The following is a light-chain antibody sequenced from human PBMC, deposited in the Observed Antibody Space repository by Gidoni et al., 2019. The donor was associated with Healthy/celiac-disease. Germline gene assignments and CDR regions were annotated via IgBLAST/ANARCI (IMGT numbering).Light chain of an antibody. CDR2: WAS. V-gene: IGKV4-1*01. CDR3: QQYYSTPYT. J-gene: IGKJ2*01. Sequence: DIVMTQSPDSLAVSLGERATIHCKSSQSVLYSSNNNNYLAWYQQKPGQPPKLLIYWASTRESGVPDRFSGSGSGTDFTLTISSLQAEDVAVYYCQQYYSTPYTFGQGPKLEIK. CDR1: QSVLYSSNNNNY.